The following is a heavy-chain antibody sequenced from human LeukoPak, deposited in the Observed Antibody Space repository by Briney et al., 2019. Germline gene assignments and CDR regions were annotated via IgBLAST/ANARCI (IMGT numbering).Heavy chain of an antibody. D-gene: IGHD3-9*01. CDR1: GYTFTSYG. J-gene: IGHJ4*02. V-gene: IGHV1-18*01. Sequence: ASVKVSCKASGYTFTSYGISWVRQAPGQGLEWMGWISAYNGNTNYAQKLQGRVTMTTDTSTSTAYMELRSLRSDDTAVYYCARGVLRYFDWPVWYYFDYWGQGTLVTVSS. CDR3: ARGVLRYFDWPVWYYFDY. CDR2: ISAYNGNT.